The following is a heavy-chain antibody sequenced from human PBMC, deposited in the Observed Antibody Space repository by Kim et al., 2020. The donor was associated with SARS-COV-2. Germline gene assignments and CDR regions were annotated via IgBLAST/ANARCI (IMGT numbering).Heavy chain of an antibody. CDR3: STGHGLEV. CDR1: GLSFSGYY. V-gene: IGHV4-34*01. CDR2: INHSGST. Sequence: SETLSLTCAVYGLSFSGYYWSWIRQPPGKGLEWISEINHSGSTNYNPSLKSRVTISVDTYKNQFPLKLSSVTAADTAVFYCSTGHGLEVWGQGSTVTVS. J-gene: IGHJ6*02.